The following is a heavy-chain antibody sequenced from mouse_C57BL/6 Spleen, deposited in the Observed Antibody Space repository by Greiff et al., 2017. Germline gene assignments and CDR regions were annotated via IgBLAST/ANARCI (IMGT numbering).Heavy chain of an antibody. Sequence: DVMLVESGGGLVQPGGSMKLSCVASGFTFSNYWMNWVRQSPEKGLEWVAQIRLKSDNYATHYAESVKGRFTISRDDSKSSVYLQMNNLRAEDTGIYYCTGEDGYYVGYYAMDYWGQGTSVTVSS. J-gene: IGHJ4*01. V-gene: IGHV6-3*01. CDR1: GFTFSNYW. CDR3: TGEDGYYVGYYAMDY. CDR2: IRLKSDNYAT. D-gene: IGHD2-3*01.